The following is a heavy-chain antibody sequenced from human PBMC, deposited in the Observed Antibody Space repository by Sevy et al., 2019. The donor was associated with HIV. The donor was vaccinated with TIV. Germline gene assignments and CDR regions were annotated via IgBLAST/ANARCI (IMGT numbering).Heavy chain of an antibody. V-gene: IGHV3-53*01. CDR2: IYSGGST. J-gene: IGHJ4*02. CDR1: GFTVSSNY. Sequence: GGSLRLSCAASGFTVSSNYMSWVRQAPGKGLEWVSVIYSGGSTYYADSVKGRFTISRDNSKNTLYLQMNSLRAEDTAVYYCAREVNGRGGSSSSGDYWGQGTLVTVSS. D-gene: IGHD1-26*01. CDR3: AREVNGRGGSSSSGDY.